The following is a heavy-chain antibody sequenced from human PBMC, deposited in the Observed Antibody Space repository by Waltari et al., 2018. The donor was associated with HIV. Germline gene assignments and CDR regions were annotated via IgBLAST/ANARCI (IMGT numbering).Heavy chain of an antibody. V-gene: IGHV1-2*02. D-gene: IGHD3-9*01. J-gene: IGHJ5*02. CDR3: SRGGTILTGYYPSGVS. CDR2: MNPNSGGT. CDR1: GYTFTASS. Sequence: QVQLVQSGAEVKKPGASVKVSCQASGYTFTASSIHWVRQAPGQGLEWMGWMNPNSGGTNYPQKFKGRVTMTRDTSIKTAYLQLSGLTSDDTALYWCSRGGTILTGYYPSGVSWGQGTPVTVSS.